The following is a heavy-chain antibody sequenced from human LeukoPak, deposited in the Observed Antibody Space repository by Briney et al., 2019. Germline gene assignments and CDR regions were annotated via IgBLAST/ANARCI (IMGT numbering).Heavy chain of an antibody. Sequence: PSETLSLTCTVSGDAIDNYYWSWIRQPPGKGLEWIGYISYSGSTKYSPSHEGRVSVSLDKSKNQFCLSLSSVTAADTAVYYCARDWFRNWFDPWGQGTLVTVSP. J-gene: IGHJ5*02. CDR1: GDAIDNYY. CDR2: ISYSGST. CDR3: ARDWFRNWFDP. D-gene: IGHD3-10*01. V-gene: IGHV4-59*01.